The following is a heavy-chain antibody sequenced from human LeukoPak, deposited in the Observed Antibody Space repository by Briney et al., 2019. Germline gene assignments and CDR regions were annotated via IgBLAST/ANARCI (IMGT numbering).Heavy chain of an antibody. CDR3: ARGGGYCSSPSCHFDY. D-gene: IGHD2-2*01. Sequence: GGSLRLSCAASGFTFSSYSMNWVRRAPGKGLEWVSSISSSSSYIYYADSVKGRFTISRDNAKNSLYLQMNSLRAEDTAVYYCARGGGYCSSPSCHFDYWGQGTLVTVSS. J-gene: IGHJ4*02. CDR1: GFTFSSYS. CDR2: ISSSSSYI. V-gene: IGHV3-21*01.